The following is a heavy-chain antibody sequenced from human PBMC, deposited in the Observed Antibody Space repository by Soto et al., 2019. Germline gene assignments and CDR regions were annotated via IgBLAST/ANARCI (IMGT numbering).Heavy chain of an antibody. J-gene: IGHJ4*02. V-gene: IGHV3-7*03. Sequence: GGSLRLSCVGSGFTFSNHWMDWVRQAPGQGLEWVANIKADGSEKYYVDSVKGRFTISRDNAKNSLYLQMNSLRAEDTAVYYCARARGVDYWGQGTQVTVSS. CDR2: IKADGSEK. CDR3: ARARGVDY. CDR1: GFTFSNHW. D-gene: IGHD3-16*01.